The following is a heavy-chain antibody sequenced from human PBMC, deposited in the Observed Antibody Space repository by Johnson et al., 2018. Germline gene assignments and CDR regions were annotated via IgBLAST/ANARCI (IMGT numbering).Heavy chain of an antibody. J-gene: IGHJ5*02. V-gene: IGHV4-59*01. Sequence: QEQLQESGPGLVKASETLSLTCTVSGGSISSYYWSLIRRPPGTGLERIGYIDYRGSTNYNPPLKSRVTISVDTSKNQFSLKLSSVTAADTAVYYCARAPANYDFWSGYGLLWFDPWGQGTLVTVSS. D-gene: IGHD3-3*01. CDR3: ARAPANYDFWSGYGLLWFDP. CDR2: IDYRGST. CDR1: GGSISSYY.